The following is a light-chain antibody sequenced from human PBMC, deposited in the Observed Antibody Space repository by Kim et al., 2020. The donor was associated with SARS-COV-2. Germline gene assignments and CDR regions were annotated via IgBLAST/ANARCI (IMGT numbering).Light chain of an antibody. J-gene: IGKJ1*01. CDR1: QSIDSW. V-gene: IGKV1-5*03. Sequence: SSSVGDRVTITCRASQSIDSWLAWYQQKPGKAPKLLIYKSSTLESGVPSRFSGSGSGTEFTLTISSLQPDDFATDYCQQYATYWTFGQGTKVEIK. CDR2: KSS. CDR3: QQYATYWT.